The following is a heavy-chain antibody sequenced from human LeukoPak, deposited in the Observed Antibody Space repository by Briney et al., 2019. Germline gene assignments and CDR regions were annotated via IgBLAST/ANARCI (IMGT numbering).Heavy chain of an antibody. D-gene: IGHD3-10*01. CDR1: GFTFSSYA. V-gene: IGHV3-23*01. CDR2: ISGSGGRI. Sequence: GGSLRLSCAASGFTFSSYAMSWVRQAPGKGLEWVSAISGSGGRIYYGASVKGRFTISRDNAKNSLYLQMNSLRAEDTAVYYCARVGPFTMVRGAISFDYWGQGTLVTVSS. CDR3: ARVGPFTMVRGAISFDY. J-gene: IGHJ4*02.